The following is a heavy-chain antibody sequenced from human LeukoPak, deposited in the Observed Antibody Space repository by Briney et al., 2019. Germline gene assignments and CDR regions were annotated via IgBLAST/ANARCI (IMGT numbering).Heavy chain of an antibody. Sequence: GGSLRLSCAASGFTFSTYAMSWVRQAPGKGLEWVSGLSGNGGSTYYADSVKGRFTISRDNSKNTLYVQMNSLRAEDTAIYYCAKDRVWTTSPRTIDYWGQGTLVTVSS. CDR1: GFTFSTYA. V-gene: IGHV3-23*01. CDR2: LSGNGGST. D-gene: IGHD4-17*01. J-gene: IGHJ4*02. CDR3: AKDRVWTTSPRTIDY.